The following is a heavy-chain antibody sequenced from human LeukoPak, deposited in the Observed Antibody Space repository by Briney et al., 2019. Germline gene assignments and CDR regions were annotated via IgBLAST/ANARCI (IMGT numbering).Heavy chain of an antibody. CDR2: IYTSGST. D-gene: IGHD7-27*01. V-gene: IGHV4-61*09. CDR3: ARDLGSAYYFDY. Sequence: SETLSLTCTVSGGSISTSNYYWSWIRQPAGKGLEWIGHIYTSGSTNYNPSLKSRVTMSVDTSKNQFSLKLSSVTAADTAVYYCARDLGSAYYFDYWGKGTTVTISS. CDR1: GGSISTSNYY. J-gene: IGHJ4*03.